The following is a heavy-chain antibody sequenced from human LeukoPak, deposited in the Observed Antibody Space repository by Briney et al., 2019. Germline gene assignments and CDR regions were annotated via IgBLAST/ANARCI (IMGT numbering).Heavy chain of an antibody. D-gene: IGHD2-2*01. Sequence: GGSLRLSCAASGFSFSSYSMNWVRQAPGKGLEWVSVIYSGGSTYYADSVKGRFTISRDNSKNTLYLQMNSLRAEDTAVYYCARDEYQPYYFDYWGQGTLVTVSS. V-gene: IGHV3-66*01. J-gene: IGHJ4*02. CDR3: ARDEYQPYYFDY. CDR2: IYSGGST. CDR1: GFSFSSYS.